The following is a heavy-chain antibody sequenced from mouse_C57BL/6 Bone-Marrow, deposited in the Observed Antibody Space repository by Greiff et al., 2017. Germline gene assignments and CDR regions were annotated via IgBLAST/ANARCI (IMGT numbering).Heavy chain of an antibody. V-gene: IGHV2-9*01. CDR2: IWGGGST. J-gene: IGHJ1*03. D-gene: IGHD1-1*01. CDR3: AKHSYYGSSYWYFDV. CDR1: GFSLTSYG. Sequence: VQLVESGPGLVAPSQSLSITCTVSGFSLTSYGVDCVRQPPGKGLEWLGVIWGGGSTNYNSALMSKLSISKDNSKSQVFLQMNSLQTDDTAMDYCAKHSYYGSSYWYFDVWGTGTTDTVSA.